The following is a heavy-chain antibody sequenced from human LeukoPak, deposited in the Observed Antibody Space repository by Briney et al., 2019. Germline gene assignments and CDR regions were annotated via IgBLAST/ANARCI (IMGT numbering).Heavy chain of an antibody. CDR3: ARQRSIGYCRGGSCYSGPSYYYGMDV. V-gene: IGHV4-34*01. CDR2: INHSGST. D-gene: IGHD2-15*01. CDR1: GGSFSGYY. J-gene: IGHJ6*02. Sequence: SETLSLTCAVYGGSFSGYYWSWIRQPPGKGLEWIGEINHSGSTNYNPSLKSRVTISVDTSKNQFSLKLSSVTAADTAVYYCARQRSIGYCRGGSCYSGPSYYYGMDVWGQGTTVTVSS.